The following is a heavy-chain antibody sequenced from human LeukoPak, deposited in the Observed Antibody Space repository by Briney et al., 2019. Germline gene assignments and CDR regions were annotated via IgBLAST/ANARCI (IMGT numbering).Heavy chain of an antibody. J-gene: IGHJ5*02. CDR3: AYRKVYAKTNWFDP. Sequence: ASVKVSCKASGGTFSSYAISWVRQAPGQGLEWMGGIIPIFGTANYAQKFRGRVTITADESTSTAYMELSSLRSEDTAVYYCAYRKVYAKTNWFDPWGQGTLVTVSS. CDR2: IIPIFGTA. CDR1: GGTFSSYA. V-gene: IGHV1-69*13. D-gene: IGHD2-8*01.